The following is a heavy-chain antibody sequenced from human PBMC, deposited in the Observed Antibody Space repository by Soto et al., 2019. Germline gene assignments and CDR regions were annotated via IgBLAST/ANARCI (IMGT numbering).Heavy chain of an antibody. CDR1: GYRFTDHY. J-gene: IGHJ5*02. Sequence: ASVKVSCKASGYRFTDHYIHWVRQAPGQGLEWMGWINPYSGDTSYGPKFQGWVTLTRDTSINTAFMELNRLRSNDTAVYYCAKDGTASRPNPFAPWGQGTLVTVSS. CDR2: INPYSGDT. CDR3: AKDGTASRPNPFAP. V-gene: IGHV1-2*04. D-gene: IGHD1-1*01.